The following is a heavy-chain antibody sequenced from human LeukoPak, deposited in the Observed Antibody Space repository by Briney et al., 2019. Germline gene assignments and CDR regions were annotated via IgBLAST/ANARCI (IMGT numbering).Heavy chain of an antibody. CDR2: ISGSGGRT. J-gene: IGHJ4*02. CDR3: AKDLEQLVYRAFDY. V-gene: IGHV3-23*01. CDR1: GFTFSSYA. Sequence: GGSLRLSCAASGFTFSSYATSWVRQAPGKGLEWVSAISGSGGRTYYADSVKGRFTISRDNSKKTLYLQMNSLRAEDTAVYYCAKDLEQLVYRAFDYWGQGTLVTVSS. D-gene: IGHD6-6*01.